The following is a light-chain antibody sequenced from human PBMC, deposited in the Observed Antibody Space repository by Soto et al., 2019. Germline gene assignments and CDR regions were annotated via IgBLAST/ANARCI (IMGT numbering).Light chain of an antibody. Sequence: DIQMTQSPSSLSASVGDRVTITCRASQSISIYLNWYQQKPGKAPKLLIYAASSLQSGVPSRFSGSGSGTVFTLTISSLQPEDFATYSCQQSYSTPRTFGQGTKVDIK. V-gene: IGKV1-39*01. CDR3: QQSYSTPRT. CDR2: AAS. CDR1: QSISIY. J-gene: IGKJ1*01.